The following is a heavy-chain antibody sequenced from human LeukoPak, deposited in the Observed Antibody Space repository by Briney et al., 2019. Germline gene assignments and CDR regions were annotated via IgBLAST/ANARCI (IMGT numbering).Heavy chain of an antibody. CDR3: ARDREVRGVIIRGYYFDY. CDR1: GFTFSSYA. D-gene: IGHD3-10*01. CDR2: ISYDGSNK. V-gene: IGHV3-30-3*01. J-gene: IGHJ4*02. Sequence: PGRSLRLSCAASGFTFSSYAMHWVRQAPGNGLEWVAVISYDGSNKYYADSVKGRFTISRDNSKNTLYLQMNSLRAEDTAVYYCARDREVRGVIIRGYYFDYWGQGTLVTVSS.